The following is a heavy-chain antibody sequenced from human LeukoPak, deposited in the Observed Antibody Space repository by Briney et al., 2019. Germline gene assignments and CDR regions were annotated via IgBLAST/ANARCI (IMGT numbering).Heavy chain of an antibody. CDR3: ARINYHDSSGWYYSFDP. D-gene: IGHD3-22*01. CDR1: GGSFSGYY. V-gene: IGHV4-34*01. Sequence: PSETLSLTCAVYGGSFSGYYWSWIRQPPGKGLEWIGEINHSGSTNYNPSLKSRVTISVDTSKNQFSLKLSSVTAADTAVYYCARINYHDSSGWYYSFDPWGQGTLVTVSS. CDR2: INHSGST. J-gene: IGHJ5*02.